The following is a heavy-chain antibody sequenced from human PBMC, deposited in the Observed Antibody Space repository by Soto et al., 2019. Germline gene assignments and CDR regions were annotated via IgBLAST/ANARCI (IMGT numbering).Heavy chain of an antibody. J-gene: IGHJ6*02. Sequence: GGSLRLSCAASGFTFSSYGMHWVRQAPGKGLEWVAVISYDGSNKYYADSVKGRFTISRANSKNTLYLQMNSLRAEDTAVYYCAKDKDTAMAPYYYYGMDVWGQGTTVTVSS. V-gene: IGHV3-30*18. CDR1: GFTFSSYG. CDR2: ISYDGSNK. D-gene: IGHD5-18*01. CDR3: AKDKDTAMAPYYYYGMDV.